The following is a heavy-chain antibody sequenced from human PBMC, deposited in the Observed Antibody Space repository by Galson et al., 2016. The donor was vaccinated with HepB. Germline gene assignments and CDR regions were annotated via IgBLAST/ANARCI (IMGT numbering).Heavy chain of an antibody. D-gene: IGHD3-3*01. CDR2: MSYDGSTK. CDR1: GFTVNSYG. J-gene: IGHJ6*02. V-gene: IGHV3-30*03. Sequence: LRLSCAASGFTVNSYGVHWVRQTPGKRLEWMAVMSYDGSTKKYADSVKGRFTISRDNSKNTVYLQMNRPRPEDTAVYYCAREVHSDDFWSGYTLSYYGMDVWGQGTAVTVPS. CDR3: AREVHSDDFWSGYTLSYYGMDV.